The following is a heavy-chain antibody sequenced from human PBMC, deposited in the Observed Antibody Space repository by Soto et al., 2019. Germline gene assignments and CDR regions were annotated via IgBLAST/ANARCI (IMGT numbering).Heavy chain of an antibody. J-gene: IGHJ4*02. CDR3: ARLPREYFDWLFVGDY. V-gene: IGHV4-39*01. D-gene: IGHD3-9*01. CDR2: SYYSGRT. Sequence: QLQLQESGPGLVKPSETLSLTCTVSGGSISSSSYYWGWIRQPPGKGLEWIGSSYYSGRTYYNPSLNSRVTMSVDTSKNQFALKLSSVTAADTAVYYCARLPREYFDWLFVGDYWGQGTLVTVSS. CDR1: GGSISSSSYY.